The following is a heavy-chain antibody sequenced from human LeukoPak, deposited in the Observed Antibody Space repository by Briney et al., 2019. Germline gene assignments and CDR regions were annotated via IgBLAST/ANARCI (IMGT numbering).Heavy chain of an antibody. D-gene: IGHD4-17*01. V-gene: IGHV1-2*02. CDR3: ATDAVTTRYYFDY. CDR1: GYTLTGYY. J-gene: IGHJ4*02. CDR2: INPNSGGT. Sequence: ASVKVSCKASGYTLTGYYMHWVRQAPGQGLEWMGWINPNSGGTNYAQKFQGRVTMTRDTSISTAYMELSRLRSDDTAVYYCATDAVTTRYYFDYWGQGTLVTVSS.